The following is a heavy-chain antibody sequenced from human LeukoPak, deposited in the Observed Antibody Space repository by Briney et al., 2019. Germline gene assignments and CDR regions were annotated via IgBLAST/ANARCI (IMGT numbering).Heavy chain of an antibody. CDR2: IYYSGST. J-gene: IGHJ4*02. V-gene: IGHV4-39*07. Sequence: SETLSLTCIVSGGSITSNTYFWDWIRQTPGKGLEWIGSIYYSGSTYYNPSLKSRVTISLDTSKNRFSLKLSSVTAADTAMYYCARVKRKYQLLKPLHETPSHYFDYWGQGTLVTVSS. CDR1: GGSITSNTYF. CDR3: ARVKRKYQLLKPLHETPSHYFDY. D-gene: IGHD2-2*01.